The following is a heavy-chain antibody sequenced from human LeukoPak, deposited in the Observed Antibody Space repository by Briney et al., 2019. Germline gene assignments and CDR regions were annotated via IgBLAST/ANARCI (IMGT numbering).Heavy chain of an antibody. Sequence: GGSLRLSCAASRFTFDDYGMSWVRQAPGKGLEWVSLIYSSSDYIYYAGSVKGRFTISRDNAKNSLYLQMNSLRAEDTAVYYCARSQWNPGKTTQATWGQGTLVTVSS. CDR2: IYSSSDYI. J-gene: IGHJ5*02. CDR1: RFTFDDYG. V-gene: IGHV3-21*04. D-gene: IGHD1-1*01. CDR3: ARSQWNPGKTTQAT.